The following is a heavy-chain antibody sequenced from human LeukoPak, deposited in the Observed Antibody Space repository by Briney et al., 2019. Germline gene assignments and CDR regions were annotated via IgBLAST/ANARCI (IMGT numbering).Heavy chain of an antibody. J-gene: IGHJ3*01. Sequence: SGGSLRLSCAASGFTFSNAWMSWVRQAPGKGLEWVGRIKSETDGGTTDYPAPVKGRFTISRDDSKNTLYLQMSSLKTEDTAVYYCTTGIAGNWGQGTMVTVSS. CDR3: TTGIAGN. V-gene: IGHV3-15*01. CDR1: GFTFSNAW. D-gene: IGHD1-14*01. CDR2: IKSETDGGTT.